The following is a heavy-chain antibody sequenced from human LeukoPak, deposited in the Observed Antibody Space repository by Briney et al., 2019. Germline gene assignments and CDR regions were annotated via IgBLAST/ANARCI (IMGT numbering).Heavy chain of an antibody. CDR1: GYSFSSYW. CDR3: ARLPQRAWFGELFGYYYYGMDV. CDR2: IYSGDSDT. Sequence: GGSLKISRKGSGYSFSSYWIGWVRQMPGKGLGWVGGIYSGDSDTRYSPSFQGQVTISADKSISTAYLQWSSLKASDTAMYYCARLPQRAWFGELFGYYYYGMDVWGQGTTVTVSS. V-gene: IGHV5-51*01. J-gene: IGHJ6*02. D-gene: IGHD3-10*01.